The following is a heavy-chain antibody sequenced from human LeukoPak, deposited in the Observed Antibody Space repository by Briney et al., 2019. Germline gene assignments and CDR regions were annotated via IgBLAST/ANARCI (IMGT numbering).Heavy chain of an antibody. CDR3: ARGAGTGYLDY. V-gene: IGHV3-48*01. CDR2: ISSSSSTI. Sequence: PGGSLRLSCAASGFTFSSYSMNWVRQAPGKGLEWVSYISSSSSTIYYADSVKGRFTISRDNAKNSLYLQMNSLRAEDTAVYYCARGAGTGYLDYWGQGTLVTVSS. J-gene: IGHJ4*02. CDR1: GFTFSSYS. D-gene: IGHD6-19*01.